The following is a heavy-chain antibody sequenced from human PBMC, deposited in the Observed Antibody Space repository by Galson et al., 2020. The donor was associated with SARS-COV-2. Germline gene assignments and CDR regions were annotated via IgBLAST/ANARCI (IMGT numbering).Heavy chain of an antibody. D-gene: IGHD6-25*01. J-gene: IGHJ4*02. Sequence: TSETLSLTCAASGFTFSSYAMSWVRQAPGKGLEWVSAISGSGGSTYYADSVKGRFTISRDNSKNTLYLQMNSLRAEDTAVYYCAKDSLSSGYGDYFDYWGQGTLVPVSS. V-gene: IGHV3-23*01. CDR3: AKDSLSSGYGDYFDY. CDR1: GFTFSSYA. CDR2: ISGSGGST.